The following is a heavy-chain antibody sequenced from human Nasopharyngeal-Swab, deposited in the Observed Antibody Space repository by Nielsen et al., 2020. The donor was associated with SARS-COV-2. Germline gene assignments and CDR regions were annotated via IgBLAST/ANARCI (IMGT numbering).Heavy chain of an antibody. Sequence: GGSLRLSCAASGFTFSNAWMSWVRQAPGKGLEWVGRIKSKTDGGTTDYAAPVKGRVTISRDDSKNTLYLQMNSLKTEDTAVYYCTTDYKSGYSLAYWGQGTLVTVSS. CDR3: TTDYKSGYSLAY. V-gene: IGHV3-15*01. D-gene: IGHD5-18*01. CDR1: GFTFSNAW. J-gene: IGHJ4*02. CDR2: IKSKTDGGTT.